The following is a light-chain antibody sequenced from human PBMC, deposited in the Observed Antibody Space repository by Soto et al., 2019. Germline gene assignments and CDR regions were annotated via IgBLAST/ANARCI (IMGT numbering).Light chain of an antibody. J-gene: IGKJ5*01. CDR1: QSMTTK. CDR2: GAF. CDR3: QQRSNWPIT. V-gene: IGKV3-15*01. Sequence: EIVMKQSPATLSVSQGEGVTLSCRASQSMTTKLAWYQQKPGQAPRLLIHGAFTRATGIPARFSGSGSGTDFTPTISSLEPEDFAVYYCQQRSNWPITFGQGTRLEIK.